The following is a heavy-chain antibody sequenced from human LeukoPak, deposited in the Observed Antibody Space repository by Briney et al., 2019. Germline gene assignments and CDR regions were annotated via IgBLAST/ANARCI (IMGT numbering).Heavy chain of an antibody. V-gene: IGHV4-39*07. CDR3: ARDLAVLGYFHFDY. J-gene: IGHJ4*02. CDR1: GGSISSSSYF. D-gene: IGHD3-22*01. CDR2: IYYSGST. Sequence: SETLSLTCTVSGGSISSSSYFWGWIRQPPGKGLEWIGSIYYSGSTYYNPSLKSRVTLSVDTSKNQFSLKLSSVTAADTAVYYCARDLAVLGYFHFDYWGQGTLATVSS.